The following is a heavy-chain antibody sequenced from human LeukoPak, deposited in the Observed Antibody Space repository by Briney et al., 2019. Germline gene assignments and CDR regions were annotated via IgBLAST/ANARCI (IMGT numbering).Heavy chain of an antibody. Sequence: SETLSLTCTVSGGSITNYNWNWIRQPPGKGLEGIGYISDSGSTHYNPSLQSRVTISVDTSKNQFSLRLSSVTASDTAVYYCARRRIGDLTIGSDTWFDPWGQGALVTVSS. CDR2: ISDSGST. J-gene: IGHJ5*02. CDR3: ARRRIGDLTIGSDTWFDP. V-gene: IGHV4-59*08. CDR1: GGSITNYN. D-gene: IGHD2-15*01.